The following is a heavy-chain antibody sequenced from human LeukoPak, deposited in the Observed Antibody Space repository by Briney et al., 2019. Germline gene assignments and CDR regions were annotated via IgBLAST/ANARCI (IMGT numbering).Heavy chain of an antibody. CDR1: GGSIHNYY. V-gene: IGHV4-4*07. CDR2: IYTRGST. Sequence: SETLSLTCTVSGGSIHNYYWSWIRQPAGKGLEWIGRIYTRGSTNFNPTLKSRVTMSVDTSKNQFSRKLSAVTAADTAVDYCARGRYCSADICSGGDAFDIWGQGTMVSVSS. J-gene: IGHJ3*02. CDR3: ARGRYCSADICSGGDAFDI. D-gene: IGHD2-15*01.